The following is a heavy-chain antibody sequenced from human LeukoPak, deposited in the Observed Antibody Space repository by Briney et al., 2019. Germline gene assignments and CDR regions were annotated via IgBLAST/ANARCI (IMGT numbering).Heavy chain of an antibody. Sequence: GGSLRLSCAASGFTFDDYTMHWVRQPPGKGLEWISLITWDGGTTYYADSVRGRFTISRDNSKNSLFLRMNSLRPEDTAMYYCARDRTAEAGNDYYMGVWGNGTTVIVSS. D-gene: IGHD6-13*01. J-gene: IGHJ6*03. V-gene: IGHV3-43*01. CDR1: GFTFDDYT. CDR3: ARDRTAEAGNDYYMGV. CDR2: ITWDGGTT.